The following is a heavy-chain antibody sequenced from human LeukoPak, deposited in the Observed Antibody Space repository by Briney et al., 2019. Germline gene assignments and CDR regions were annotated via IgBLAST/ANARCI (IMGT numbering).Heavy chain of an antibody. CDR2: INHSGST. V-gene: IGHV4-34*01. D-gene: IGHD1-7*01. CDR3: ARGQYNWNYAIYFDY. Sequence: TSETLSLTCTVYGGSFSGYYWSWIRQPPGKGLEWSGEINHSGSTNYNPSLKSRVTVSVDTSKNQFSLKLSSVTAADTAVYYCARGQYNWNYAIYFDYWGQGTLVTVSS. J-gene: IGHJ4*02. CDR1: GGSFSGYY.